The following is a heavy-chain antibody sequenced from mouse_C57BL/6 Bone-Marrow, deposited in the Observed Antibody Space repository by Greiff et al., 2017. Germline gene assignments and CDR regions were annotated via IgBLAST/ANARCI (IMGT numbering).Heavy chain of an antibody. V-gene: IGHV1-18*01. CDR2: INPNNGGT. CDR1: GYTFTDYN. CDR3: ARSGDGSSPGYFDV. D-gene: IGHD1-1*01. J-gene: IGHJ1*03. Sequence: VQLQQSGPELVKPGASVKIPCKASGYTFTDYNMDWVKQSHGKSLEWIGDINPNNGGTIYNHKFKGKATLTVDKSSSTAYMELRSLTSEDTAVYYCARSGDGSSPGYFDVWGTGTTVTVSS.